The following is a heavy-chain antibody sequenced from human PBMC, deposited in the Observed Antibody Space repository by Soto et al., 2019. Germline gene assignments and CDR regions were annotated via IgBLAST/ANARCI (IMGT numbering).Heavy chain of an antibody. CDR3: ARARYFYDSSGLDY. D-gene: IGHD3-22*01. CDR2: INVGNSNT. CDR1: GYTFTNYG. V-gene: IGHV1-3*01. J-gene: IGHJ4*02. Sequence: ASVKVSCTASGYTFTNYGISWVRQAPGQRLEWMGWINVGNSNTKYSQKFQGRVTISRDTSASTAYMELSSLRSEDTFVYYCARARYFYDSSGLDYWGQGALVTVSS.